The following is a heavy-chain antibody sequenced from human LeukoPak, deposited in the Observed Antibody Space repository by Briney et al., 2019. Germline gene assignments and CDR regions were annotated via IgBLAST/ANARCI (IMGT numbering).Heavy chain of an antibody. CDR2: ISGSGGST. V-gene: IGHV3-23*01. Sequence: GGFLRLSCAASGFTFSSYAMSWVRQAPGKGLEWVSAISGSGGSTYYADSVKGRFTISRDNSKNTLYLQMNSLRAEDTAVYYCAKGGGWPPAAFDYWGQGTLVTVSS. J-gene: IGHJ4*02. CDR3: AKGGGWPPAAFDY. D-gene: IGHD6-19*01. CDR1: GFTFSSYA.